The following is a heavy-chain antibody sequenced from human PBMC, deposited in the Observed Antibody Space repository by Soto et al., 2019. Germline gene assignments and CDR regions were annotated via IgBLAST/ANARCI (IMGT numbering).Heavy chain of an antibody. V-gene: IGHV3-7*01. J-gene: IGHJ4*02. Sequence: EVQMVESGGGLVQPGGSLRLSCAASGFSFSTYWMYWVRQAPGKGLEWVANVNDDGTEKNYVDSVKGRFTISRDNAKNSLYLQMNSLRAEDTAVYYGSHTWVGGQGTLVTVSS. D-gene: IGHD1-26*01. CDR1: GFSFSTYW. CDR2: VNDDGTEK. CDR3: SHTWV.